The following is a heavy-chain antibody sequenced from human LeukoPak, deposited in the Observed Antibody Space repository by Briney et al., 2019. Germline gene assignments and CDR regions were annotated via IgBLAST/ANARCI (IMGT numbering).Heavy chain of an antibody. CDR1: GGSISGSSYY. CDR3: AGSITMIVVAQAAYFDY. Sequence: SETLSLTCTVSGGSISGSSYYWGWIRQPPGKGLEWIGSIYYSGSTYYNPSLKSRATISVDTSKNQFSLKLSSVTAADTAVYYCAGSITMIVVAQAAYFDYWGQGTLVTVSS. V-gene: IGHV4-39*01. CDR2: IYYSGST. J-gene: IGHJ4*02. D-gene: IGHD3-22*01.